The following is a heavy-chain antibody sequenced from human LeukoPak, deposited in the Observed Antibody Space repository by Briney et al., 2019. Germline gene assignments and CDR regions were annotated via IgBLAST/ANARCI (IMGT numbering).Heavy chain of an antibody. Sequence: SETLSLTCTVSGGSISSGGYYWSWIRQPPGKGLEWIGYIYHSGSTYYNPSLKSRVTISVDRSKNQFSLKLTSVTAADTAVYFCADDSSGYYAFHHWGQGTLVTVSS. CDR2: IYHSGST. CDR1: GGSISSGGYY. V-gene: IGHV4-30-2*01. J-gene: IGHJ1*01. CDR3: ADDSSGYYAFHH. D-gene: IGHD3-22*01.